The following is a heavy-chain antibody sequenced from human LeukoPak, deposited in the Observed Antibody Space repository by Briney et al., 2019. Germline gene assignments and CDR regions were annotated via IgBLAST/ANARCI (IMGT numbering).Heavy chain of an antibody. CDR2: INHSGST. Sequence: SETLSLTCAVYGGSFSGYYWSWIRQPLGKGLEWIGEINHSGSTNYNPSLKSRVTISVDTSKNQFSLKLSSVTAADTAVYYCARSVGYEWLPADFDYWGQGTLVTVSS. V-gene: IGHV4-34*01. CDR1: GGSFSGYY. D-gene: IGHD2-8*02. CDR3: ARSVGYEWLPADFDY. J-gene: IGHJ4*02.